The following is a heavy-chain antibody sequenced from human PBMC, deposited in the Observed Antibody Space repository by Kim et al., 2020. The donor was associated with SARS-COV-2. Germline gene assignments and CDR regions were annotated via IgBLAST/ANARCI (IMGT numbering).Heavy chain of an antibody. D-gene: IGHD3-3*01. V-gene: IGHV1-46*01. CDR1: GYTFTSYY. CDR2: INPSGGST. Sequence: ASVKVSCKASGYTFTSYYMHWVRQAPGQGLEWMGIINPSGGSTSYAQKFQGRVTMTRDTSTSTVYMELSSLRSEDTAVYYCARELSGYYYYYYGMDVWGQGTTVTVSS. J-gene: IGHJ6*02. CDR3: ARELSGYYYYYYGMDV.